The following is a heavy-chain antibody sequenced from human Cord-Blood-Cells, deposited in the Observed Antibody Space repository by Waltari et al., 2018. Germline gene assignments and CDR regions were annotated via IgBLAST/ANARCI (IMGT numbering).Heavy chain of an antibody. V-gene: IGHV4-59*08. J-gene: IGHJ5*02. Sequence: QVQLQEPGPGLVKPSETLSLTCTVSGGPISSYYWSWIRQPPGKGLEWIGYIYYSGSTNYNPSLKSRVTISVDTSKNQFSLKLSSVTAADTAVYYCARGGDYWFDPWGQGTLVTVSS. CDR3: ARGGDYWFDP. CDR1: GGPISSYY. D-gene: IGHD4-17*01. CDR2: IYYSGST.